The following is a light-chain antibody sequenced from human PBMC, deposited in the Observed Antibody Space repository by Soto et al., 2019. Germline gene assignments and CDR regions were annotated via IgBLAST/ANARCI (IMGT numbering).Light chain of an antibody. Sequence: QSVLTQPPSASGSPGQSVTISCTGTSSDVGGYNYVSWYQQHPGKAPKLMIYEVTKRPSGVPDRFSGSKSGNTASLTASGLQAEDEADYYCSSYSGSNKLLFGGGTKLTVL. CDR2: EVT. V-gene: IGLV2-8*01. CDR3: SSYSGSNKLL. J-gene: IGLJ2*01. CDR1: SSDVGGYNY.